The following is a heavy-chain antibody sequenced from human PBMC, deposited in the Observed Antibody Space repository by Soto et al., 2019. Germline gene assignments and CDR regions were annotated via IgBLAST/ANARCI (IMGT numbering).Heavy chain of an antibody. CDR1: GVSISSGSYY. CDR2: IYYSGST. Sequence: PSETLSLTCTVSGVSISSGSYYWSWIRQPPGKGLEWIGSIYYSGSTYYNPPLKSRVTISVDTSKNQFSLKLSSVTAADTAVYYCARSEWEQLVLDYWGQGTLVTVSS. CDR3: ARSEWEQLVLDY. J-gene: IGHJ4*02. V-gene: IGHV4-30-4*01. D-gene: IGHD6-13*01.